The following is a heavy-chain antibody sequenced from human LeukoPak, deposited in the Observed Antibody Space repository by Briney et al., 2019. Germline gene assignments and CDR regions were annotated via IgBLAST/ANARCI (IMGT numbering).Heavy chain of an antibody. J-gene: IGHJ5*02. CDR1: GGSFSGYY. V-gene: IGHV4-34*01. D-gene: IGHD3-3*01. CDR3: ARSPAPGDDFWSGYKA. Sequence: SETLSLTCAVYGGSFSGYYWSWIRQPPGKGLEWIGEINHSGSTNYNPSLKSRVTISVDTSKNQFSLKLSSVTAADTAVYYCARSPAPGDDFWSGYKAWGQGTLVTVSS. CDR2: INHSGST.